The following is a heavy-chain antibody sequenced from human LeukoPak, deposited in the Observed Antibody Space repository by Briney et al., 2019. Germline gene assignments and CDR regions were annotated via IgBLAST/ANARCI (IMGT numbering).Heavy chain of an antibody. J-gene: IGHJ2*01. D-gene: IGHD2-21*02. CDR3: ARQRADLGLGDHDDWYFDL. V-gene: IGHV4-38-2*02. CDR1: GYSISSGYY. Sequence: SETLSLTCTVSGYSISSGYYWGWIRQPPGKGLEWIGSIYHSGSTYYNPSLKSRVTISVDTSENQFSLNLRSVTAADTAVYYCARQRADLGLGDHDDWYFDLWGRGTLVTVSS. CDR2: IYHSGST.